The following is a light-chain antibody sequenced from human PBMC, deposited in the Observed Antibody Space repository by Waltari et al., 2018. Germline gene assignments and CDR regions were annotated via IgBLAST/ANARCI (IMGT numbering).Light chain of an antibody. Sequence: QSVLTQPPSVSGAPGQRVTISCTGSSSNIGARSAVPWYQQFPGTAPKPLLYANSNRPSGVPDRFSGSKSATSASLAITGLQDDDEADYYCQSYDSRLNAVVFGGGTKLTVL. CDR1: SSNIGARSA. CDR2: ANS. CDR3: QSYDSRLNAVV. J-gene: IGLJ2*01. V-gene: IGLV1-40*01.